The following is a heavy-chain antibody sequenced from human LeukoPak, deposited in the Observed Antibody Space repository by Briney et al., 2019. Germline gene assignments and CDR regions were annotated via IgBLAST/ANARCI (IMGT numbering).Heavy chain of an antibody. D-gene: IGHD3-22*01. V-gene: IGHV3-23*01. CDR3: AKFVNYDSTGLKTAFDY. CDR1: GFTFSSYA. CDR2: TSGRGDST. J-gene: IGHJ4*02. Sequence: PGGSLRLSCAASGFTFSSYAMNWVRQAPGKGLEWVSTTSGRGDSTYYADSVKGRFTISRDNSKNTLFLQMNSLRAEDTAVYYCAKFVNYDSTGLKTAFDYWGQGTLVTVSS.